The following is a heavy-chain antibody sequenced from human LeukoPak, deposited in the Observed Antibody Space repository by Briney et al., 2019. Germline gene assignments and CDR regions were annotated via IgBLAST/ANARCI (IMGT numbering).Heavy chain of an antibody. V-gene: IGHV4-34*01. CDR3: ASGYDYVWGSYRYRYYFDY. D-gene: IGHD3-16*02. CDR2: INHSGST. CDR1: GGSFSGYY. Sequence: SETLSLTCAVYGGSFSGYYWSWIRQPPGKGLEWIGEINHSGSTNYNPSLKSRVTISVDTSKNQFSLKLSSVTAADTAVYYCASGYDYVWGSYRYRYYFDYWGQGTLVTVSS. J-gene: IGHJ4*02.